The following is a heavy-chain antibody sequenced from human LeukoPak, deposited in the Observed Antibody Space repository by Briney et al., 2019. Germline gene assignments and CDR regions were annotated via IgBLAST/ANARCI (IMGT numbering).Heavy chain of an antibody. V-gene: IGHV3-23*01. D-gene: IGHD6-19*01. CDR3: AKDGAVAVAPY. Sequence: GGSLRLSCAGSGFPFSSHGMNWVRQAPGKGLEWVSGISPGGGPTYYADSVKGRFTISRDDSKNTLYLQMKNLRAEDTAVYYCAKDGAVAVAPYWGQGTLVTVSS. CDR2: ISPGGGPT. J-gene: IGHJ4*02. CDR1: GFPFSSHG.